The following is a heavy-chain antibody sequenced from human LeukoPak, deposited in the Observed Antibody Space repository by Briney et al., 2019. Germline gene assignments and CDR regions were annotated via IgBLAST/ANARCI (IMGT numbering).Heavy chain of an antibody. CDR2: IKQDGSEK. CDR1: GFTFSSYW. Sequence: GGSLRLSCVVSGFTFSSYWMNWDRQAPGKGLEWVASIKQDGSEKKYVDSVKGRFTISRDNAKNSLYLQMNSLRAEDTAVYYCARDDARWEVPFDYWGQGSLVTVSS. D-gene: IGHD1-26*01. J-gene: IGHJ4*02. V-gene: IGHV3-7*01. CDR3: ARDDARWEVPFDY.